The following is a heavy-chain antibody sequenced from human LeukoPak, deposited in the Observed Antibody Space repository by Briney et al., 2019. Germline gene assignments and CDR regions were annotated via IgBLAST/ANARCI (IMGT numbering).Heavy chain of an antibody. CDR3: AKGLVRHSGLFDRFDI. CDR1: GDSMSRGSYY. Sequence: SETLSLTCSVSGDSMSRGSYYWSWIRQRPGGGLEWIGYIYYSGNNRGITFYNPSLKARLSISVDTSKNQFSLKLDSVTAPDTAVFYCAKGLVRHSGLFDRFDIWVQGTMVIVSS. D-gene: IGHD3-10*01. V-gene: IGHV4-31*03. J-gene: IGHJ3*02. CDR2: IYYSGNNRGIT.